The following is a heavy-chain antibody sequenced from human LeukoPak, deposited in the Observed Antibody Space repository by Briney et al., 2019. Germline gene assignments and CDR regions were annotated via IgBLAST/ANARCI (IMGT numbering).Heavy chain of an antibody. J-gene: IGHJ4*02. V-gene: IGHV3-48*01. CDR2: ISSSSSTI. CDR1: GFTFSSYS. D-gene: IGHD1-26*01. Sequence: GGSLRLSCAASGFTFSSYSMNWVRQAPGKGLGWVSYISSSSSTIYYADSVKGRLTISRDNAKNSLYLQMNSLRAEDTAVYYCARDPDSGSFSSDYWGQGTLVTVSS. CDR3: ARDPDSGSFSSDY.